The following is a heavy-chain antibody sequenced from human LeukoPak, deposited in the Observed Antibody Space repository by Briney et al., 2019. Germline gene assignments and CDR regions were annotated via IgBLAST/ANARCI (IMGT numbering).Heavy chain of an antibody. D-gene: IGHD3-10*01. Sequence: PSETLSLTCTVSGGSISSYYWSWIRQPPGKGLEWIGYIYYSGSTNYNPSLKSRVTISVDTSKNQFSLKLSSVTAADTAVYYCARSPFYRSGPWSVFYYYGMDVWGQGTTVTVSS. V-gene: IGHV4-59*01. CDR3: ARSPFYRSGPWSVFYYYGMDV. CDR1: GGSISSYY. J-gene: IGHJ6*02. CDR2: IYYSGST.